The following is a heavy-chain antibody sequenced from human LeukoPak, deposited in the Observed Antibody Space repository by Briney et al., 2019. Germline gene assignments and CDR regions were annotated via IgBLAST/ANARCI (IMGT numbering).Heavy chain of an antibody. J-gene: IGHJ4*02. CDR3: ARETKSGALVVVAATGFDY. D-gene: IGHD2-15*01. Sequence: SETLSLTCTVSGYSISSGYYWGWIRQPPGKGLEWIGSIYHSGSTYYNPSLKSRVTISVDTSKNQFSLKLSSVTAADTAVYYCARETKSGALVVVAATGFDYWGQGTLVTVSS. CDR1: GYSISSGYY. V-gene: IGHV4-38-2*02. CDR2: IYHSGST.